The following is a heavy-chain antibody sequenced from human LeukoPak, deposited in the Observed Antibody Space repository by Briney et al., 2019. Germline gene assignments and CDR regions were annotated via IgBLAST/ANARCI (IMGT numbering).Heavy chain of an antibody. D-gene: IGHD2-2*01. CDR3: VVVCSSTSCYAGLDY. V-gene: IGHV3-21*01. Sequence: PGGSLRLSCAASGFTFSSYSMNWVRQAPGKGLEWVSSISSSSSYISYADSVKGRFTISRDNAKNSLYLQMSSLRAEDAAVYYCVVVCSSTSCYAGLDYWGQGTLVTVSS. CDR2: ISSSSSYI. CDR1: GFTFSSYS. J-gene: IGHJ4*02.